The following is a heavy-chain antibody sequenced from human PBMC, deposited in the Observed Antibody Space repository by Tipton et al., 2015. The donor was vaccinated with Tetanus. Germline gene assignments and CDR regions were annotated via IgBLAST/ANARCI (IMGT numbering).Heavy chain of an antibody. J-gene: IGHJ6*02. V-gene: IGHV4-34*01. Sequence: TLSLTCAVYGASFSDYYWSWIRQAPGKGLEWIGEINHRGNTNHNPSLKSRVTLSVDTSKNQFSLKLNSVTAADTAMYYCVTVNFPNYYHYGTDVWGQGTTVTVSS. CDR3: VTVNFPNYYHYGTDV. D-gene: IGHD1-1*01. CDR1: GASFSDYY. CDR2: INHRGNT.